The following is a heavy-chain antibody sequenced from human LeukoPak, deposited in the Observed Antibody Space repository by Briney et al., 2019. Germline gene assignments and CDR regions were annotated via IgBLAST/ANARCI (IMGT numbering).Heavy chain of an antibody. D-gene: IGHD4-17*01. CDR2: ISYDGSNK. CDR3: ATLTVYDAFDI. CDR1: GFTFSNYA. V-gene: IGHV3-30-3*01. Sequence: GRSLRLSCAASGFTFSNYAMHWVRQAPGKGLEWVAVISYDGSNKYYADSVKGRFTISRDNSKNTLYLQMNSLRAEDTAVYYCATLTVYDAFDIWGQGTMVTVSS. J-gene: IGHJ3*02.